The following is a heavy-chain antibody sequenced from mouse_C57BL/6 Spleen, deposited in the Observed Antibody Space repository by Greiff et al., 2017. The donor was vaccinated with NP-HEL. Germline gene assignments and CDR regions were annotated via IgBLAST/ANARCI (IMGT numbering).Heavy chain of an antibody. CDR1: GYSFTGYF. CDR3: ARSDYLLGAMDY. D-gene: IGHD1-1*01. J-gene: IGHJ4*01. Sequence: VQLQQSGPELVKPGDSVKISCKASGYSFTGYFMNWVMQSHGKSLEWIGHINPYNGDTFYNQKFKGKATLTVDESSSTAHMELRSLTSEDSAVYYCARSDYLLGAMDYWGQGTSVTVSS. V-gene: IGHV1-20*01. CDR2: INPYNGDT.